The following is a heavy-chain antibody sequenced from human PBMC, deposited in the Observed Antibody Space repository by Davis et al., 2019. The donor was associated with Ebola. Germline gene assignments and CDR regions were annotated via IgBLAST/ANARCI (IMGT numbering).Heavy chain of an antibody. CDR2: INHSGST. CDR1: GFTFSDYY. Sequence: ESLKISCAASGFTFSDYYWSWIRQPPGKGLEWIGEINHSGSTNYNPSLKSRVTISVDTSKNQFSLKLSSVTAADTAVCYCARGRITMIVVASPKFDYWGQGTLVTVSS. CDR3: ARGRITMIVVASPKFDY. J-gene: IGHJ4*02. V-gene: IGHV4-34*01. D-gene: IGHD3-22*01.